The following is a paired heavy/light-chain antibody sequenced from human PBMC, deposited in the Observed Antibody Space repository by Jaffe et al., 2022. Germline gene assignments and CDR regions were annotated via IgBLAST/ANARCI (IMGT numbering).Light chain of an antibody. J-gene: IGLJ2*01. CDR3: YSTDSSGNHVV. CDR2: EDS. Sequence: SYELTQPPSVSVSPGQTARITCSGDALPKKYAYWYQQKSGQAPVLVIYEDSKRPSGIPERFSGSSSGTMATLTISGAQVEDEADYYCYSTDSSGNHVVFGGGTKLTVL. V-gene: IGLV3-10*01. CDR1: ALPKKY.
Heavy chain of an antibody. D-gene: IGHD3-3*01. CDR3: AHRRPHYDFWSGRATPYYFDY. V-gene: IGHV2-5*01. CDR1: GFSLSTSGVG. J-gene: IGHJ4*02. CDR2: IYWNDDK. Sequence: QITLKESGPTLVKPTQTLTLTCTFSGFSLSTSGVGVGWIRQPPGKALEWLALIYWNDDKRYSPSLKSRLTITKDTSKNQVVLTMTNMDPVDTATYYCAHRRPHYDFWSGRATPYYFDYWGQGTLVTVSS.